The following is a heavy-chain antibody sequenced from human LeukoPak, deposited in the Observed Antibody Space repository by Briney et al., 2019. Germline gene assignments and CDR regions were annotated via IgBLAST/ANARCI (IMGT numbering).Heavy chain of an antibody. D-gene: IGHD3-10*01. CDR2: ISGSGGST. CDR3: AKGRITMVRGVTRLDY. Sequence: GGSLRLSCAASGFTFSSYAMSWVRQAPGKGLEWVSAISGSGGSTYYADSVKGRFTISRDNSKNTLYLQMNSLRAEDTAVYYCAKGRITMVRGVTRLDYWGQGTLVTVSS. CDR1: GFTFSSYA. V-gene: IGHV3-23*01. J-gene: IGHJ4*02.